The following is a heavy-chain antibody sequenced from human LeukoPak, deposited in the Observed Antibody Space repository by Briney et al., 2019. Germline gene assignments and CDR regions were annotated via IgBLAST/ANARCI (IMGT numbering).Heavy chain of an antibody. CDR3: AKAEYPFGWFDP. Sequence: GSLRLSCAASGFTFSSYAMSWVRQAPGKGLEWVSAISGSGGSTYYADSVKGRFTISRDNSKNTLYLQMNSLRAEDTAVYYCAKAEYPFGWFDPWGQGTLVTVSS. CDR1: GFTFSSYA. CDR2: ISGSGGST. D-gene: IGHD6-6*01. J-gene: IGHJ5*02. V-gene: IGHV3-23*01.